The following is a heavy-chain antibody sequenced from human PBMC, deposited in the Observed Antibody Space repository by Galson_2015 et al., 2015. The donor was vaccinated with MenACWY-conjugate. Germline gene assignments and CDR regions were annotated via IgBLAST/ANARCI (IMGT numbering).Heavy chain of an antibody. D-gene: IGHD3-16*01. CDR3: ARAGGIDY. CDR1: GFSFSTYT. V-gene: IGHV3-48*01. Sequence: SLRLSCAASGFSFSTYTMNWVRQAPGKGLEWVSFISSGSNSIYYADSVKGRFTISRDNAKNSLYLQMDSLRADDTAVYYCARAGGIDYWGQGTLVTVSS. J-gene: IGHJ4*02. CDR2: ISSGSNSI.